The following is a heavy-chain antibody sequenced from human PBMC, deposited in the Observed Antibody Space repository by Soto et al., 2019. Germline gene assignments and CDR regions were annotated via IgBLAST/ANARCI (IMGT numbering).Heavy chain of an antibody. D-gene: IGHD3-10*01. CDR2: ISAYNGNT. Sequence: SVKVSCKASGYTFTSYGISWVRQAPGQGLEWMGWISAYNGNTNYAQKLQGRVTMTTDTSTSTAYMELRSLRSDDTAEYYCAKNGKAKAVRALWLGDSGPYFYYGMEVWGQGTSVSGSS. J-gene: IGHJ6*01. V-gene: IGHV1-18*01. CDR3: AKNGKAKAVRALWLGDSGPYFYYGMEV. CDR1: GYTFTSYG.